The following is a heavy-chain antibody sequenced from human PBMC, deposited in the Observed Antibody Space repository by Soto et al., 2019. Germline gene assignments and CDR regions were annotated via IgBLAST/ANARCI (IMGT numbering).Heavy chain of an antibody. CDR3: ASQKLDVPAFFDN. Sequence: SETLSLTCTVSGGSITSYYWSWIRQPPGKGLEWIGYIYFSGSANYNPSLRSRVSKSIDTSTNQFSLNLTSVTAEDTAVYYCASQKLDVPAFFDNWGQGTLVTVSS. V-gene: IGHV4-59*08. J-gene: IGHJ4*02. CDR1: GGSITSYY. D-gene: IGHD3-3*02. CDR2: IYFSGSA.